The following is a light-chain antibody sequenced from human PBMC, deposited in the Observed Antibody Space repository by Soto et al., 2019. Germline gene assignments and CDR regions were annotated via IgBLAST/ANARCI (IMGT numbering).Light chain of an antibody. CDR3: SSYSSSTAYL. CDR2: EVS. V-gene: IGLV2-14*01. J-gene: IGLJ1*01. Sequence: QSALTQPASVSGSPGQSITISCTGTSSDVGGYDYVSWYQLHPGKAPQLMVFEVSNRPSGVSYRFSGSKSGNTASLTISGLQAEDEADYFCSSYSSSTAYLFGTGTKVTVL. CDR1: SSDVGGYDY.